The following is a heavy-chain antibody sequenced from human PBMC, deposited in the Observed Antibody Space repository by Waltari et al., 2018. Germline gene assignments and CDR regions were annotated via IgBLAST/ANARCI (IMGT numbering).Heavy chain of an antibody. J-gene: IGHJ5*02. D-gene: IGHD3-9*01. V-gene: IGHV4-34*01. CDR1: GGSFSGYY. CDR3: ARAAVLRYFDWLLYPQHWFDP. CDR2: INHSGST. Sequence: QVQLQQWGAGLLKPSETLSLTCAVYGGSFSGYYWSWLRQPQGKGPEWIGEINHSGSTNYNPSLKSRVTISVDTSKNQFSLKLSSVTAADTAVYYCARAAVLRYFDWLLYPQHWFDPWGQGTLVTVSS.